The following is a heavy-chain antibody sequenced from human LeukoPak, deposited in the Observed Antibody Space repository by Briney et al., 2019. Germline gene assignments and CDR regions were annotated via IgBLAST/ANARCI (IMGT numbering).Heavy chain of an antibody. D-gene: IGHD5-12*01. V-gene: IGHV3-23*01. CDR3: AKDARRLARILGRETRYYYYYYMDV. CDR1: GFTFSSYA. Sequence: PGGSLRLSCAASGFTFSSYAMNWVRQAPGKGLEWVSGISGSGDSTYYADSVKGRFTISRDNSKNTLYLQMNSLRAEDTAVYYCAKDARRLARILGRETRYYYYYYMDVWGKGTTVTVSS. J-gene: IGHJ6*03. CDR2: ISGSGDST.